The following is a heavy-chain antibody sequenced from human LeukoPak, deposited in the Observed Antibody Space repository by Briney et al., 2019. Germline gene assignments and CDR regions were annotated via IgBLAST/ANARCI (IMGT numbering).Heavy chain of an antibody. J-gene: IGHJ6*02. Sequence: ASVKVSCRASGGTFISYAISWVRQAPGQGLEWMGGIIPIFGTANYAQKFQGRVTITADESTSTAYMELSSLRSEDTAVYYCARGYYDFWSGYPAGMDVWGQGTTVTVSS. CDR2: IIPIFGTA. V-gene: IGHV1-69*13. CDR1: GGTFISYA. D-gene: IGHD3-3*01. CDR3: ARGYYDFWSGYPAGMDV.